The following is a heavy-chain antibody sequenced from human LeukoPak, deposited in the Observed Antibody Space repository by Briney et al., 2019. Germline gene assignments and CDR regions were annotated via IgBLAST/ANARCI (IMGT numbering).Heavy chain of an antibody. V-gene: IGHV4-34*01. Sequence: SETLSLTCAVYGGSFSGYNWSWLRQPPGKGLEWFVEINHSGSTNYNPSLKTRDGISVDTSKNQYSLKLRSVTAADTAVYYCARSYYDFWSGNYTLYFDYWGQGTLVTVSS. CDR2: INHSGST. D-gene: IGHD3-3*01. CDR1: GGSFSGYN. J-gene: IGHJ4*02. CDR3: ARSYYDFWSGNYTLYFDY.